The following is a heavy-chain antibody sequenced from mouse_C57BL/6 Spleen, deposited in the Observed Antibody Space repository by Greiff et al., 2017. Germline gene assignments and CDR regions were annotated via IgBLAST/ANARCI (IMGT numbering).Heavy chain of an antibody. CDR3: ARQGNYDYAVYAMDY. V-gene: IGHV1-52*01. CDR2: IDPSDSET. Sequence: QVQLQQPGAELVRPGSSVKLSCKASGYTFTSSWMHWVKQRPIQGLEWIGNIDPSDSETHYNQKFKDKATLTVDKPSSTAYMQLSSLTSEDSAVYYCARQGNYDYAVYAMDYWGQGTSVTVSS. J-gene: IGHJ4*01. D-gene: IGHD2-4*01. CDR1: GYTFTSSW.